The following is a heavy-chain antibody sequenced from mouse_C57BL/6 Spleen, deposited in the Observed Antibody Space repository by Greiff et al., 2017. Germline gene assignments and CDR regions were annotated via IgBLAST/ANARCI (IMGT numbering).Heavy chain of an antibody. D-gene: IGHD2-4*01. CDR1: GYTFTDYY. CDR3: ARGYYDYLAWFAY. V-gene: IGHV1-19*01. J-gene: IGHJ3*01. CDR2: INPYNGGT. Sequence: SGPVLVKPGASVKMSCKASGYTFTDYYMNWVKQSHGKCLEWIGVINPYNGGTSYNQKFKGKATLTVDKSSSTAYMELHSLTSEYSAVYYCARGYYDYLAWFAYWGQGTLVTVSA.